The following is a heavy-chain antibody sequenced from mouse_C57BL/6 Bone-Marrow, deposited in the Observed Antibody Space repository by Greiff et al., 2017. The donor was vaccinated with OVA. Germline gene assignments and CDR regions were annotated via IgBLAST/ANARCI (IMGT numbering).Heavy chain of an antibody. V-gene: IGHV1-55*01. CDR1: GYTFTSYW. Sequence: VQLQQPGAELVKPGASVKMSCKASGYTFTSYWITWVKQRPGQGLEWIGDIYPGSGSTNYNEKFKSKATLTVDTSSSTAYMQLSSLTSEDSAVYYCARNYSNYRYYAMDDWGQGTSVTVSS. J-gene: IGHJ4*01. D-gene: IGHD2-5*01. CDR3: ARNYSNYRYYAMDD. CDR2: IYPGSGST.